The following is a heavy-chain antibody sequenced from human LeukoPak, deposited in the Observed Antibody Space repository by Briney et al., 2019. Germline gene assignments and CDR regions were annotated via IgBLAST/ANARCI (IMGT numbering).Heavy chain of an antibody. D-gene: IGHD3-10*02. CDR3: ARGTMFPYYFDY. Sequence: GGSLRLSCAGSGFTFSSYSMKWVRQALGKGLEWVSFISSSSSYIYYADSVKGRFTISRDNAKNSLYLQMNSLRAEDTAVYYCARGTMFPYYFDYWGQGTLVTVSS. J-gene: IGHJ4*02. CDR2: ISSSSSYI. V-gene: IGHV3-21*01. CDR1: GFTFSSYS.